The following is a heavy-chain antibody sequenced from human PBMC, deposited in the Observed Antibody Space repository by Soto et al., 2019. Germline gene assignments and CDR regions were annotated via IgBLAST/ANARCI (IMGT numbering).Heavy chain of an antibody. V-gene: IGHV1-69*13. CDR1: GGTFSNSG. CDR2: IIPIFDTT. CDR3: TTSSRKHCRGDTCFENWFDP. Sequence: GDSVKVSCKASGGTFSNSGISWVRQAPGQGLEWMGGIIPIFDTTNYAQKLQGRITIIADESTNTVYMELSNLRSADTGVYYCTTSSRKHCRGDTCFENWFDPWGQGTRVTVYS. D-gene: IGHD2-21*02. J-gene: IGHJ5*02.